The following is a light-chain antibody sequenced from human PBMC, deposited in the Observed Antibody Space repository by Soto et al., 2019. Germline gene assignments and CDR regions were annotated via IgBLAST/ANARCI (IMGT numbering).Light chain of an antibody. CDR2: GAS. J-gene: IGKJ4*01. Sequence: EVVLTQSPGTLSLSPGERATISCRASQSVSSSYVAWYRQKPGQAPRLLIYGASSEATGIPDRFSGSGSGTDFTLTISRLQPEDFALYYCQQYGSSPRTFGGGTKVEIK. V-gene: IGKV3-20*01. CDR3: QQYGSSPRT. CDR1: QSVSSSY.